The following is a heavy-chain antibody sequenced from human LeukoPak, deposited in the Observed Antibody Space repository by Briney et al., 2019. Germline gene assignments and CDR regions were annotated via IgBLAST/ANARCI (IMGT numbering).Heavy chain of an antibody. CDR3: AKGGVLLWFGGVPKPYYFDY. D-gene: IGHD3-10*01. J-gene: IGHJ4*02. CDR1: GFTFSSYA. Sequence: GGSLRLSCAASGFTFSSYAMSWVRQAPGKGLEWVSGISGSDGSTNYADSVKGRFTISRENSKNTLYLQMNSLRAEATAVYYWAKGGVLLWFGGVPKPYYFDYWGQGTLVTVSS. CDR2: ISGSDGST. V-gene: IGHV3-23*01.